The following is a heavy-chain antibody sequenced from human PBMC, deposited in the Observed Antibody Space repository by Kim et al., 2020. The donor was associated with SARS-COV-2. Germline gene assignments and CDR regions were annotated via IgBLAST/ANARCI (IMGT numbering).Heavy chain of an antibody. Sequence: GGSLRLSCAASGFTFRSCAMHWVRQAPGKGLEWVAVISYDGSNKNYADSVKGRFTISRDNSKNTLYLQMNSLRAEDTALYYCARDPCSRLRGVTYSYYGVDVWGQETTVTVSS. CDR1: GFTFRSCA. D-gene: IGHD3-10*01. CDR2: ISYDGSNK. J-gene: IGHJ6*01. V-gene: IGHV3-30-3*01. CDR3: ARDPCSRLRGVTYSYYGVDV.